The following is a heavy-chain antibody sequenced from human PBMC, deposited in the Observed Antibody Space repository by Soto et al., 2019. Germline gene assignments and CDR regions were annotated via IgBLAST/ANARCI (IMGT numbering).Heavy chain of an antibody. Sequence: QVQLQESGPGLVKPSETLSLTCAVSGDSVSNDNYYWSWLRQPPGKGLEWIGYIYYSGTTNSNSYLKSRLSLSVDMSKNQFSLKLASVTAADTAVYFCARSQRGRTAFTFDYWGQGALVTVSS. V-gene: IGHV4-61*01. CDR1: GDSVSNDNYY. CDR2: IYYSGTT. CDR3: ARSQRGRTAFTFDY. J-gene: IGHJ4*02. D-gene: IGHD3-16*01.